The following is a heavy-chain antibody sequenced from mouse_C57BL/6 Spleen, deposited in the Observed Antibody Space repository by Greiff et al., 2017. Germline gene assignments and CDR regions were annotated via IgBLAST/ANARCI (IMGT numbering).Heavy chain of an antibody. CDR3: GRGLRYYAMDY. D-gene: IGHD1-1*01. J-gene: IGHJ4*01. CDR1: GFTFSDYG. V-gene: IGHV5-17*01. CDR2: ISSGSSTI. Sequence: EVMLVESGGGLVKPGGSLKLSCAASGFTFSDYGMHWVRQAPEKGLEWVAYISSGSSTIYYADTVKGRFTISRDNARNTLFLQMSSLRSEDTAMYYCGRGLRYYAMDYWGQGTSVTVSS.